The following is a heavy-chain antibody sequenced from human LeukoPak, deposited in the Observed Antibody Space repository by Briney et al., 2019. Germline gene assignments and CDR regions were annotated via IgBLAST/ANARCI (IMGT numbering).Heavy chain of an antibody. CDR1: GFAFSTYS. CDR3: ARNGALGDCSGGSCPLDY. J-gene: IGHJ4*02. V-gene: IGHV3-48*01. Sequence: GGSLRLSCAASGFAFSTYSMDWLRQAPGKGLEWVSYIRSDSTIIHYADSVKGRFTMSRDNGKNSLYLQMNSLRPEDTAVYYCARNGALGDCSGGSCPLDYWGLGTLVSVSS. CDR2: IRSDSTII. D-gene: IGHD2-15*01.